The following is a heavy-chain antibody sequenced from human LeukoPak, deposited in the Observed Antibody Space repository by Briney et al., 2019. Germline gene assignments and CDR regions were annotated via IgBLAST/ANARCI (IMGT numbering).Heavy chain of an antibody. CDR3: ARELWFANAPGSWLDP. CDR2: IFHSGST. V-gene: IGHV4-30-2*01. CDR1: GDSISSGAYS. Sequence: SETLSLTCVVSGDSISSGAYSWSWIRQPPGKALEWIGYIFHSGSTFYNPSLKSRVTISVDNSKNQLSLRLSSVTAADTAVYYCARELWFANAPGSWLDPWGQGTLVTVSS. D-gene: IGHD2-21*01. J-gene: IGHJ5*02.